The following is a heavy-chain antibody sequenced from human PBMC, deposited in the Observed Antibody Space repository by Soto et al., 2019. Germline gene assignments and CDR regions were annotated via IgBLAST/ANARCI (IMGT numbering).Heavy chain of an antibody. CDR2: IWYDGYSK. Sequence: QVQLVESGGGVVQPGRSLRLSCAASGFTFNRHAMHWVRQAPGKGLEWVAVIWYDGYSKYYADSAKGRFTISRDNSKNTLYLQMDSLRAEDTAVYSCARDRGPGYSYGTYYYFYGIDVWGQGTTVTVSS. D-gene: IGHD5-18*01. CDR3: ARDRGPGYSYGTYYYFYGIDV. CDR1: GFTFNRHA. J-gene: IGHJ6*01. V-gene: IGHV3-33*01.